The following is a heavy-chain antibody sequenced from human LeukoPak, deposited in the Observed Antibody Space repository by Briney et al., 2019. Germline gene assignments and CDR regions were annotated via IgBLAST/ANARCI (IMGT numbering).Heavy chain of an antibody. CDR3: AKDGAWLRFDD. Sequence: GGTLRLSCAGSGFPFSSHGMNWVRQAPGKGLEWVSGISPGGGPTYYADSVKGRFTISRDDSKSTLYLQMRNLRAEDTALYYCAKDGAWLRFDDWGQGILVIVSS. CDR1: GFPFSSHG. V-gene: IGHV3-23*01. CDR2: ISPGGGPT. J-gene: IGHJ4*02. D-gene: IGHD3-22*01.